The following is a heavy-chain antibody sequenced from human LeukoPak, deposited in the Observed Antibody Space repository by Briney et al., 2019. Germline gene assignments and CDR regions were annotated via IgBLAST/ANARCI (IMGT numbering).Heavy chain of an antibody. CDR2: IYHSGST. V-gene: IGHV4-30-2*01. Sequence: SETLSLTRAVSGGSISSGGYSWSWIRQPPGKGLEWIGYIYHSGSTYYSPSLKSRVTISIDTSKNQFSLRLKSVTAADTAVYYCARDVQSGPQAELAFDIWGQGTMVTVSS. CDR3: ARDVQSGPQAELAFDI. D-gene: IGHD1-26*01. J-gene: IGHJ3*02. CDR1: GGSISSGGYS.